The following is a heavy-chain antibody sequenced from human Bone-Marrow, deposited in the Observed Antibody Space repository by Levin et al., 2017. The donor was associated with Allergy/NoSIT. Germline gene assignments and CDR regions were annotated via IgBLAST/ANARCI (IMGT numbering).Heavy chain of an antibody. J-gene: IGHJ6*02. D-gene: IGHD5-12*01. CDR2: TNSNGVNT. V-gene: IGHV3-23*01. CDR1: GFTFSNYA. CDR3: ARKVATGTYFYYYGMDV. Sequence: PGGSLRLSCAASGFTFSNYAMSWVRQAPGKGLEWVSGTNSNGVNTYYADSVKGRFTISRDNSINTLYLQMSSLRAEDTALYYCARKVATGTYFYYYGMDVWGRGTTVTVSS.